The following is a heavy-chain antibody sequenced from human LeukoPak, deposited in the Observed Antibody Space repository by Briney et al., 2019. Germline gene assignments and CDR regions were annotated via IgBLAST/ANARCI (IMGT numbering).Heavy chain of an antibody. D-gene: IGHD3-3*01. Sequence: GQPLNISCKGSGYSFTTYCIAWVRQTPGKGLGWMAIIYPGESNTRYSPSFQGQVTISADKSISTAYLQWSSLKALETAMYYCARGSGAISWFDPWGQGTLVTVSS. CDR1: GYSFTTYC. CDR2: IYPGESNT. V-gene: IGHV5-51*01. CDR3: ARGSGAISWFDP. J-gene: IGHJ5*02.